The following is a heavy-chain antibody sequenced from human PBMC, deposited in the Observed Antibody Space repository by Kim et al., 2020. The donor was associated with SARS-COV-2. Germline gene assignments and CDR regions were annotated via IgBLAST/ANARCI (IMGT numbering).Heavy chain of an antibody. CDR3: ARYSSSWVIDY. J-gene: IGHJ4*02. V-gene: IGHV1-69*02. Sequence: ANYAQKFQGRVTITADKSTSTAYMELSSLRSEDTAVYYCARYSSSWVIDYWGQGTLVTVSS. CDR2: A. D-gene: IGHD6-13*01.